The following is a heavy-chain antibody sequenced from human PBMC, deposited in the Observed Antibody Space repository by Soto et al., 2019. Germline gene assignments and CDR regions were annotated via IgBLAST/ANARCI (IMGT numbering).Heavy chain of an antibody. CDR3: AKVRLGALIFTDYDYYGLDV. J-gene: IGHJ6*02. V-gene: IGHV3-23*01. Sequence: EVQLLESRGGLVQPGGSLRLSCAASGFTFSTYAMNWVRQAPGKGLEWVSAISGGGGSTYYADSVKGRVTISRDNSKNTIYLQMNSLRAEDTAVYYCAKVRLGALIFTDYDYYGLDVWGQGTTVTVSS. D-gene: IGHD1-26*01. CDR1: GFTFSTYA. CDR2: ISGGGGST.